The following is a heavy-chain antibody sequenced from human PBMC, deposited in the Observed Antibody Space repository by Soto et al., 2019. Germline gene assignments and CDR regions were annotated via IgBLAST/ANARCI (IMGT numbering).Heavy chain of an antibody. Sequence: SETLSLTCTVSGDSSSNVYWSWVRQPPGKGLEWIAYISDGGGAKYNPSLKSRVTISLDTSKNQFSLEMRSVTAADTAVYYCARLLLGYCSRNSCYGFDNWGQGYLVTVSS. V-gene: IGHV4-59*01. CDR2: ISDGGGA. CDR3: ARLLLGYCSRNSCYGFDN. D-gene: IGHD2-2*03. CDR1: GDSSSNVY. J-gene: IGHJ5*02.